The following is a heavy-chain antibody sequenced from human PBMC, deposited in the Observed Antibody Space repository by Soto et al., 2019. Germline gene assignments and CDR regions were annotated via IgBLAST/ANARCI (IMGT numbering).Heavy chain of an antibody. V-gene: IGHV3-33*01. CDR1: GFTFSSYG. CDR3: ARGAPAGYRISWPSWGFWQY. CDR2: IWYDGSNK. J-gene: IGHJ4*02. Sequence: QVQLVESGGGVVQPGRSLRLSCAASGFTFSSYGMHWVRQAPGKGLEWVAVIWYDGSNKYYADSVKGRFTISRDNSKNTLYLQMNCLRAEVTAVYYCARGAPAGYRISWPSWGFWQYWGQGTLVTVSS. D-gene: IGHD6-13*01.